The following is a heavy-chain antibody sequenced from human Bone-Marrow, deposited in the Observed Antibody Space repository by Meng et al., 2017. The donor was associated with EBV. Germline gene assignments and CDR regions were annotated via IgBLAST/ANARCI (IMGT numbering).Heavy chain of an antibody. V-gene: IGHV1-18*01. CDR3: VRFSNYVLDH. Sequence: QIQLVQSGGEVQKPGASVSVSCKTSGYTFSSFTLNGVRQVPGQGFEWVGWIHGYSANTHYAQKFHGRVNMSTDTSTDTSYMELKNLRPDDTAIYYCVRFSNYVLDHWGQGTLVTVSS. J-gene: IGHJ4*02. D-gene: IGHD3-10*01. CDR1: GYTFSSFT. CDR2: IHGYSANT.